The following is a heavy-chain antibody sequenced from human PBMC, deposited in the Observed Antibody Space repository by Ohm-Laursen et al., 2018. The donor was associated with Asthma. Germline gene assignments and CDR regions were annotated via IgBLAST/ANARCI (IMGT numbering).Heavy chain of an antibody. CDR1: GGTFSSYA. V-gene: IGHV1-69*17. CDR3: ARDHSSGYSFSFDY. CDR2: IIPIFDIP. D-gene: IGHD3-22*01. Sequence: VSSVKVSCNASGGTFSSYAVNWVRQAPGQGLEWVGAIIPIFDIPNYAEKFQGRVTITADKSTSTAYMELSSLRSEDTAVYYCARDHSSGYSFSFDYWGQGTLVTVSS. J-gene: IGHJ4*02.